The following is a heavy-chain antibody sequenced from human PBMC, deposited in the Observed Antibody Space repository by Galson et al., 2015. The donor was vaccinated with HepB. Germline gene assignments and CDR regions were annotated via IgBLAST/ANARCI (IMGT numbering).Heavy chain of an antibody. V-gene: IGHV3-66*04. Sequence: SLRLSCAASGFTVSANYMNWVRQAPGKGLEWVSVIYTGGSTFYADSMKGRFTISRDNSKNTLYLQMNSLRAEDTAVYYCARLQYNFDLNFYYGMDVWGQGTTVTVSS. D-gene: IGHD1-1*01. CDR2: IYTGGST. CDR3: ARLQYNFDLNFYYGMDV. CDR1: GFTVSANY. J-gene: IGHJ6*02.